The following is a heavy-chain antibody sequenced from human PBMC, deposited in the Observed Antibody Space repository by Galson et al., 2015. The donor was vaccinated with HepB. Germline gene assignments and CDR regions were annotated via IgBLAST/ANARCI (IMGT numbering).Heavy chain of an antibody. J-gene: IGHJ4*02. CDR3: ARDQLIVSPPYCSSTSCYEESDYLDY. V-gene: IGHV1-18*01. D-gene: IGHD2-2*01. Sequence: QSGAEVKKPGASVKVSCKASGYTFTSYGISWVRQAPGQGLEWMGWISASNGNTNYAQKLQGRVTMTTDTSTSTAYMELRSLRSDDTAVYYCARDQLIVSPPYCSSTSCYEESDYLDYWGQGTLVTVSS. CDR1: GYTFTSYG. CDR2: ISASNGNT.